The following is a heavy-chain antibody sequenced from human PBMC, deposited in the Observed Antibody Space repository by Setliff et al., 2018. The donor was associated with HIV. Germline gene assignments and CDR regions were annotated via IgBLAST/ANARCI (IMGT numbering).Heavy chain of an antibody. Sequence: PGGSLRLSCRASGFTFSDFWISWVRQCPGKGLEWVANIKGDGSEKYYADSVKGRFTVSRDNAKNSLFLVLNNLRGEDTAVYYCAREGGAHDWLLYYYYYGLDVWGRGTTVTSP. D-gene: IGHD3-9*01. CDR3: AREGGAHDWLLYYYYYGLDV. CDR2: IKGDGSEK. V-gene: IGHV3-7*01. CDR1: GFTFSDFW. J-gene: IGHJ6*02.